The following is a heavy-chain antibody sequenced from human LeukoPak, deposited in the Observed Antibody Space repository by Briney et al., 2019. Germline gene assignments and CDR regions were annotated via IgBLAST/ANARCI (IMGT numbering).Heavy chain of an antibody. CDR2: ISYDGSNK. V-gene: IGHV3-30*04. CDR1: GFTLSSYA. CDR3: ARESQLGVFDY. J-gene: IGHJ4*02. D-gene: IGHD3-10*01. Sequence: HPGGSLRLSCAASGFTLSSYAMHWVRQAPGKGLEWVAVISYDGSNKYYADSVKGRFTISRDNSKNTLYLQMNSLRAEDTAVYYCARESQLGVFDYWGQGTLVTVSS.